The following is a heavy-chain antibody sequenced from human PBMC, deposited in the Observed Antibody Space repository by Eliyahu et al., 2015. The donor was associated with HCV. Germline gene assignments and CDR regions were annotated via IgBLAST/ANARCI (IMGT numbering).Heavy chain of an antibody. CDR3: ARAIFTGGWFGFDY. D-gene: IGHD6-19*01. V-gene: IGHV3-33*01. CDR2: IWNDGSNK. J-gene: IGHJ4*02. CDR1: GFTFSGYG. Sequence: QVQLVESGGGVVQPGRSLRLSCEASGFTFSGYGMHWARQAPGKGLEWVALIWNDGSNKYYADSVRGRFSISRDNSKNTLYLQMNSLRVEDTAVYYCARAIFTGGWFGFDYWGQGSLVTVSS.